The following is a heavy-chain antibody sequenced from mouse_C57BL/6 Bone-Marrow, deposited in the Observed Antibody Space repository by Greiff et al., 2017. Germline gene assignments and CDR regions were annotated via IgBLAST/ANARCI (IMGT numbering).Heavy chain of an antibody. J-gene: IGHJ3*01. CDR3: ALYYPSFAY. D-gene: IGHD2-1*01. CDR1: GYTFTDYN. CDR2: INPNNGGT. Sequence: EVQLVESGPELVKPGASVKIPCKASGYTFTDYNMDWVKQSHGKSLEWIGDINPNNGGTIYNQKFKGKATLTVDKSSSTAYMELRSLTSEDTAVYYCALYYPSFAYWGQGTLVTVSA. V-gene: IGHV1-18*01.